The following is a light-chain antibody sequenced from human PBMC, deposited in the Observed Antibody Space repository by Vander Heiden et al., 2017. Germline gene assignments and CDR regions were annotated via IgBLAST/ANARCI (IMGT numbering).Light chain of an antibody. V-gene: IGKV3-11*01. CDR1: QGVSSY. J-gene: IGKJ4*01. CDR3: QQRSNWAGLT. CDR2: DAA. Sequence: EIVSTQPPAPLSWPPGERATLSCRAGQGVSSYLAWYQQKPGQAPRLLINDAANRATGIPARFSGSGSGTDFTLTISSLEPEDFAVYYCQQRSNWAGLTFGGGTKVEIK.